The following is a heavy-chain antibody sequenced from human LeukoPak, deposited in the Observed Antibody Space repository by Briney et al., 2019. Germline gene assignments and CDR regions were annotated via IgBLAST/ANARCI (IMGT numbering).Heavy chain of an antibody. D-gene: IGHD4-23*01. CDR2: ASGSGGST. Sequence: GGSLRLSCAASGFTFSSYAMSWVRQAPGKGLEWVSAASGSGGSTYYADSVKGRFTISRDNSKNTLYLQMNSLRAEDTAVYYCAKDLGSVVTPPSLDYWGQGTLVTVSS. J-gene: IGHJ4*02. V-gene: IGHV3-23*01. CDR3: AKDLGSVVTPPSLDY. CDR1: GFTFSSYA.